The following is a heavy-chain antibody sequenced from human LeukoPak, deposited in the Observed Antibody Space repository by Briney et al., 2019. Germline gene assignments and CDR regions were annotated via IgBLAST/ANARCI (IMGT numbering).Heavy chain of an antibody. CDR3: AKDRVAVAGNLDY. J-gene: IGHJ4*02. D-gene: IGHD6-19*01. Sequence: GGSLRLSCAASGFAFSSYAMHWVRQGPGKGLEWVALVSYDGGSKYYADSVKGRITISRDNSKNTLYLQMNSLRAEDTAVYYCAKDRVAVAGNLDYWGQGTLVTVSS. V-gene: IGHV3-30-3*01. CDR1: GFAFSSYA. CDR2: VSYDGGSK.